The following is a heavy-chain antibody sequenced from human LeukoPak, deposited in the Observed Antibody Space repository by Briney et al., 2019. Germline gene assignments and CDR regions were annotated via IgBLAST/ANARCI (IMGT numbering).Heavy chain of an antibody. Sequence: SETLSLTCTVSGGSISSSSYYWGWIRQPPGKGLEWIGSIYYSGSTYYNPSLKSRVTISVDTSKNQFSLKLSSVTAADTAVYYCARVNNSGYDGVAFDIWGQGTMVTVSS. J-gene: IGHJ3*02. CDR3: ARVNNSGYDGVAFDI. CDR2: IYYSGST. CDR1: GGSISSSSYY. V-gene: IGHV4-39*07. D-gene: IGHD5-12*01.